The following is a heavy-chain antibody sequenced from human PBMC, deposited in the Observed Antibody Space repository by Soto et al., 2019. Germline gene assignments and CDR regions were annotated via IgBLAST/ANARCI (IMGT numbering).Heavy chain of an antibody. J-gene: IGHJ5*02. D-gene: IGHD2-15*01. V-gene: IGHV3-11*06. Sequence: GGSLRLSCAGSGFTFGYSYMSWIRQAPGKGLEWLSYISPGSRYPAYADSVKGRFTISRDNAKRSLYLQMMSLTAEDPAIYYCVRGGGGGLFDPWGQGTMVTVSS. CDR2: ISPGSRYP. CDR3: VRGGGGGLFDP. CDR1: GFTFGYSY.